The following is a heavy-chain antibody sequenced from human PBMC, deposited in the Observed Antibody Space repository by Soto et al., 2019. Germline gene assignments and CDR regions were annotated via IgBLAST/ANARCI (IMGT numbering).Heavy chain of an antibody. D-gene: IGHD6-13*01. Sequence: ASVKVSCKASGYTFTSYYMHWVRQAPGQGLEWMGIINPSGGSTSYAQKFRGRVTMTRDTSTSTVYMELSSLRSEDTAVYYCARGFYTAAADHYYYYGMDVWGQGTTVTVSS. J-gene: IGHJ6*02. CDR2: INPSGGST. V-gene: IGHV1-46*01. CDR3: ARGFYTAAADHYYYYGMDV. CDR1: GYTFTSYY.